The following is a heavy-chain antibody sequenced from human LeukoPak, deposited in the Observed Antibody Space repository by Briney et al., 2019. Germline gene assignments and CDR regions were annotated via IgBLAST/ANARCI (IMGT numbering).Heavy chain of an antibody. J-gene: IGHJ4*02. CDR3: AREPYYYDSTPNY. CDR1: GFSFSSYQ. Sequence: GGSLRLSCAASGFSFSSYQMNWVRQAPGKGLEWVSFISNTGTTIYYADSAKGRFTVSRDNTKNSLYLQMNSLGAEDTAVYYCAREPYYYDSTPNYWGQGTLVTVSS. CDR2: ISNTGTTI. D-gene: IGHD3-22*01. V-gene: IGHV3-48*03.